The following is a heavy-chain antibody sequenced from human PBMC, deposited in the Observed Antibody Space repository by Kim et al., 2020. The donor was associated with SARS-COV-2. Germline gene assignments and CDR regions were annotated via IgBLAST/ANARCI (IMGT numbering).Heavy chain of an antibody. CDR2: INAGNGNT. V-gene: IGHV1-3*01. CDR1: GYTFTSYA. CDR3: AIHSSFSPAFDI. J-gene: IGHJ3*02. Sequence: ASVKVSCKASGYTFTSYAMHWVRQAPGQRLEWMGWINAGNGNTKYSQKFQGRVTITRDTSASTAYMELSSLRSEDTAVYYCAIHSSFSPAFDIWGQGTMVTVSS. D-gene: IGHD6-6*01.